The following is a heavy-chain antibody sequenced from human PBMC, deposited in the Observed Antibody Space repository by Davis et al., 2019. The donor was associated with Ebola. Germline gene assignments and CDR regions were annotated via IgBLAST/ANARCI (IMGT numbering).Heavy chain of an antibody. CDR3: VRGKGVWDS. J-gene: IGHJ4*02. Sequence: SETLSLTFTVSGGSISRSTYYWGWIRLAPGKGLEWIGSIYYNGKTYYNPSLKSRVTISVDTSGNHFSLKLNSVTATDTTMYYCVRGKGVWDSWGQGTLVTVSS. V-gene: IGHV4-39*02. D-gene: IGHD6-13*01. CDR1: GGSISRSTYY. CDR2: IYYNGKT.